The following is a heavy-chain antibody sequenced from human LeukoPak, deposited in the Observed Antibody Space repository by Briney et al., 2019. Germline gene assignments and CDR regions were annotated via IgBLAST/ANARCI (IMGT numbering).Heavy chain of an antibody. CDR2: IYYSGST. D-gene: IGHD1-26*01. J-gene: IGHJ6*03. Sequence: SETLSLTCTVSGGSIRSYYWSWIRQPPGKGLEWNGYIYYSGSTNYSPSLKSRVTISVDTSKNHLSLKLSSVTAADTAVYYCSSGSYSFYYMDVWGKGTTVTVSS. CDR3: SSGSYSFYYMDV. V-gene: IGHV4-59*01. CDR1: GGSIRSYY.